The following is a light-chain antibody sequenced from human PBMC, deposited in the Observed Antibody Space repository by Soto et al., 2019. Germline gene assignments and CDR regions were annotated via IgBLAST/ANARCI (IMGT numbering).Light chain of an antibody. V-gene: IGKV1-39*01. CDR2: AAS. J-gene: IGKJ4*01. CDR3: QQSYSGPLT. Sequence: DLQMTQSPSSLSASVRARVTITCRASQSMSSYLNWYQQKPGKAPKVLIYAASSLQSGVPSRFSGIGSGTDFTLSISSLQPEDFATYYCQQSYSGPLTFGGGTKVDI. CDR1: QSMSSY.